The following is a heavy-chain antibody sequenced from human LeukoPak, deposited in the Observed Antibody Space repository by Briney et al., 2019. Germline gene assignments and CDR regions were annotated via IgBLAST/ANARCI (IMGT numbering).Heavy chain of an antibody. D-gene: IGHD1-26*01. CDR1: GFTFSNAW. V-gene: IGHV3-15*01. CDR2: IKSKTDGGTT. Sequence: GGSLRLSCAASGFTFSNAWMSWVRQAPGKGLEWVGRIKSKTDGGTTDYAAPVKGRFTISRDDSKNTLYLQMNSLKTEDTAVYYCAKDGYSGSYQSPYYFDYWGQGTLVTVSS. CDR3: AKDGYSGSYQSPYYFDY. J-gene: IGHJ4*02.